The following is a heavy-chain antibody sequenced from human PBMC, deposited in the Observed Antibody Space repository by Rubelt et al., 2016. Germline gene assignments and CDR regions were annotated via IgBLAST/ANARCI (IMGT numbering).Heavy chain of an antibody. CDR3: VRGVDPAKTGY. CDR2: LHPSGIT. D-gene: IGHD5-12*01. V-gene: IGHV4-34*01. Sequence: QVQLQQWGAGLLKPSETLSLTCAVYGGSFSDYYWTWVRQPPGKGLEWIGHLHPSGITNYNPSLQSRVAISVDTSNNQFSLVLSSVAAADTAVYFCVRGVDPAKTGYWGQGTLVTVSS. CDR1: GGSFSDYY. J-gene: IGHJ4*02.